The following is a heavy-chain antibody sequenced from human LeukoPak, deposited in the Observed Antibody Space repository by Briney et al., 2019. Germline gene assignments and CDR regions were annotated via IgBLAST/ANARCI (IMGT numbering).Heavy chain of an antibody. CDR1: GGSFSGYY. CDR3: ARGGSSSDSYYHGLDV. D-gene: IGHD6-6*01. V-gene: IGHV4-34*01. J-gene: IGHJ6*02. CDR2: INHSGST. Sequence: PSEILSLTCAVYGGSFSGYYWSWIRQPPGKGLEWIGEINHSGSTNYNPSLKSRVTISVDTSKNQFSLKLTSVTAADTAVYYCARGGSSSDSYYHGLDVWGQGTTVTVSS.